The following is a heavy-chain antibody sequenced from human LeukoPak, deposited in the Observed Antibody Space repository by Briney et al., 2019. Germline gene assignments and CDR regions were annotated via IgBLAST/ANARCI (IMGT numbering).Heavy chain of an antibody. CDR3: ARRFETTYYYGSGSSNPFDY. CDR2: IYYSGST. J-gene: IGHJ4*02. CDR1: GGSISSSSSY. V-gene: IGHV4-39*01. D-gene: IGHD3-10*01. Sequence: SETLSLTCTVSGGSISSSSSYWGWIRQPPGKGLEWIGSIYYSGSTYYNPSLKSRVTISVDTSKNQFSLKLSSVTAADTAVYYCARRFETTYYYGSGSSNPFDYWGQRTLVTVSS.